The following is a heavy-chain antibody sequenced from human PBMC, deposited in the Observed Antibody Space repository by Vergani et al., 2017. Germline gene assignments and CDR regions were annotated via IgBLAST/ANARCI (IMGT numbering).Heavy chain of an antibody. D-gene: IGHD6-13*01. V-gene: IGHV4-34*01. CDR3: AGGGSSGWYKRGFDY. CDR2: INHSGST. J-gene: IGHJ4*02. CDR1: GGSFSGYY. Sequence: QVQLQQWGAGLLKPSETLSLTCAVYGGSFSGYYWSWIRQPPGKGLEWIGEINHSGSTNYNPSLKSRVTISVDTSENQFSLKLSSVTAADTAVYYCAGGGSSGWYKRGFDYWGQGTLVTVSS.